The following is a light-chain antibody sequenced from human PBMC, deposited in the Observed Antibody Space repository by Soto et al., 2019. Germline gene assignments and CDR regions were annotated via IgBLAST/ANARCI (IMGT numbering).Light chain of an antibody. CDR3: SSYTSSDSLYV. CDR1: RSDVGAYNY. V-gene: IGLV2-14*01. Sequence: QSVLTQPASVSGSPGQSITISCTGTRSDVGAYNYVPWYQRHPGKAPKLLIYEVNSRPSGVSNRFSGSKSGNTASLTISGLQAEDEADYYCSSYTSSDSLYVFGSGTKVTVL. J-gene: IGLJ1*01. CDR2: EVN.